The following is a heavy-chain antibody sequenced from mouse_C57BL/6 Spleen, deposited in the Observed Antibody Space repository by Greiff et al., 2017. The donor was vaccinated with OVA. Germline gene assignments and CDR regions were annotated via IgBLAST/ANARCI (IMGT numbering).Heavy chain of an antibody. J-gene: IGHJ2*01. Sequence: VQLQQSGPELVKPGASVKISCKASGYAFSSSWMNWVKQRPGKGLEWIGRIYPGDGDTNYNGKFKGKATLTADKSSSTAYMQLSSLTSEDSAVYFCAILLRHDYWGQGTTLTVSS. V-gene: IGHV1-82*01. CDR1: GYAFSSSW. CDR3: AILLRHDY. D-gene: IGHD1-1*01. CDR2: IYPGDGDT.